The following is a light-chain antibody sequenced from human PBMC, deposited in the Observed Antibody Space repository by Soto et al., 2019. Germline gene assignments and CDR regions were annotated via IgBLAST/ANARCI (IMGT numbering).Light chain of an antibody. CDR3: QQYGSSLYT. CDR2: DAS. J-gene: IGKJ2*01. CDR1: QSVSSSY. V-gene: IGKV3-20*01. Sequence: EIVLTQSPGTRSLSPGERATLSCRASQSVSSSYLAWYQQKPGQAPRLLIYDASSRATGIPDRFSGSGSGTDFTLTISRLEPEDFAVYYCQQYGSSLYTFGRGTKLEIK.